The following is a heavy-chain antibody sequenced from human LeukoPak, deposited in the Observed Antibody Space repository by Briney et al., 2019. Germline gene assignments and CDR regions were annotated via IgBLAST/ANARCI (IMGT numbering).Heavy chain of an antibody. Sequence: GGSLRLSCAASGFTFSHYWMTWVRQAPGKGLEWVANINQEGSEKYYVDSVEGRFSISRDNAKNSVYLQMNSLRAEDTAVYYCATGDDYDDYFDYWGQGTLVTVSS. V-gene: IGHV3-7*01. CDR1: GFTFSHYW. CDR2: INQEGSEK. J-gene: IGHJ4*02. CDR3: ATGDDYDDYFDY. D-gene: IGHD4-17*01.